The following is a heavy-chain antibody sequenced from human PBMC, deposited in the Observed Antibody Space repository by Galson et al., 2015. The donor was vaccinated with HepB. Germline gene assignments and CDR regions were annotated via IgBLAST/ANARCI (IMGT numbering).Heavy chain of an antibody. J-gene: IGHJ4*02. CDR1: GFTFSNYA. CDR3: AKCYDTSGYYYVLDY. D-gene: IGHD3-22*01. V-gene: IGHV3-23*01. CDR2: ISGSGGST. Sequence: SLRLSCAASGFTFSNYAMSWVRQAPGKGLEWVSPISGSGGSTYYADSVKGRFTISRDNSKNTLYLQMNSLRAEDTAVYYCAKCYDTSGYYYVLDYWGQGTLVTVSS.